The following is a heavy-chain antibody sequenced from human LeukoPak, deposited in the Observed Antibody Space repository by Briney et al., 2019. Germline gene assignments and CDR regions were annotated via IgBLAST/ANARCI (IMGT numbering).Heavy chain of an antibody. Sequence: GESLKISCKASGYTFSSYSIGWVRQMPGKGLEWMGIIYPDDSDTRYSPSFQGQVTISADKSISTAYLQWSTLRASDTAIYYCARHSYDSSDFHYMDVWGKGTTVTISS. V-gene: IGHV5-51*01. CDR3: ARHSYDSSDFHYMDV. CDR1: GYTFSSYS. J-gene: IGHJ6*03. D-gene: IGHD3-22*01. CDR2: IYPDDSDT.